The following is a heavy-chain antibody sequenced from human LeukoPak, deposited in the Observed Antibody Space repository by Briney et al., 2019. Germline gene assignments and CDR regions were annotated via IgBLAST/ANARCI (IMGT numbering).Heavy chain of an antibody. V-gene: IGHV3-21*01. CDR2: ISSTSRYI. J-gene: IGHJ3*02. D-gene: IGHD6-13*01. CDR3: ARVSGPTIATARILGSLDI. Sequence: GGSLRLSCVASGFSISSQSLNWVREAPGKGLEWVSSISSTSRYIFYKDSVKGRFTISRDNAKNSVYLQMSSLTSEDTAMYFCARVSGPTIATARILGSLDIWGHGTLVSVSS. CDR1: GFSISSQS.